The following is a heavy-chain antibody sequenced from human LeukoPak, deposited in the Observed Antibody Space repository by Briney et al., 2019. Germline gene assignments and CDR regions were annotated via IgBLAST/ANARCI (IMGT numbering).Heavy chain of an antibody. J-gene: IGHJ4*02. Sequence: GGSLRLSCAASGFTFSSYGMHWVRQAPGKGLEWVVFIRYDGSNKYYADSVKGRFTISRDNSKNTLYLQMNSLRAEDTAVYYCAKDLSSSWSFDYWGQGTLVTVSS. CDR3: AKDLSSSWSFDY. CDR1: GFTFSSYG. V-gene: IGHV3-30*02. D-gene: IGHD6-13*01. CDR2: IRYDGSNK.